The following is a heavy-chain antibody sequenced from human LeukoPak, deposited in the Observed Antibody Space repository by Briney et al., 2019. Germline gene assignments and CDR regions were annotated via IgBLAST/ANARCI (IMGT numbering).Heavy chain of an antibody. CDR2: IYYRGST. J-gene: IGHJ4*02. CDR3: ARLYDYSNYGWYFDY. Sequence: PSETLSLTCTVSGGSISGGDYYYSWIRQPPGKGLEWIGYIYYRGSTYYNPSLKSRVTISVDTSKNQFSLKLSSVTAADTAVYYCARLYDYSNYGWYFDYWGQGTLVTVSS. V-gene: IGHV4-30-4*01. CDR1: GGSISGGDYY. D-gene: IGHD4-11*01.